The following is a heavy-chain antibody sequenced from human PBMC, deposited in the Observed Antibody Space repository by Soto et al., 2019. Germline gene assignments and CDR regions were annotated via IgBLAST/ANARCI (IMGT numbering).Heavy chain of an antibody. Sequence: QVQLVESGGGVVQPGGSLRLSCAAAGFTFSDYGMHWVRQAPGKGLEWVAVIWYDGSNKYYGDSVKGRFRISRYNFKNTVYLQMNSLRAEDTAVYYCARDLSIVIVSAALYAMEVWGQGPTVTVSS. D-gene: IGHD2-2*01. CDR2: IWYDGSNK. J-gene: IGHJ6*02. CDR1: GFTFSDYG. CDR3: ARDLSIVIVSAALYAMEV. V-gene: IGHV3-33*01.